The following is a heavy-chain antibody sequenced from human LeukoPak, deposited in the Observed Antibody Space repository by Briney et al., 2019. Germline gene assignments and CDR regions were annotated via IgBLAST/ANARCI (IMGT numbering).Heavy chain of an antibody. CDR3: ARHQYEYGLGGVDY. CDR2: IYYSGST. J-gene: IGHJ4*02. CDR1: GGSITSYY. Sequence: SETLSLTCTVSGGSITSYYWSWIRQPPGKGLEWIGYIYYSGSTNYNPSLKSRVTISVDTSKNQFSLKVSSVTAADTAVYYCARHQYEYGLGGVDYWGQGPLVTVYS. D-gene: IGHD1-26*01. V-gene: IGHV4-59*08.